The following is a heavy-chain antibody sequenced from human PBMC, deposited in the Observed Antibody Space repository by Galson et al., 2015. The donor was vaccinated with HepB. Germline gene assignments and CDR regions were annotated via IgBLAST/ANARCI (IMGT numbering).Heavy chain of an antibody. V-gene: IGHV1-3*01. D-gene: IGHD6-13*01. Sequence: SVKVSCKASGYTFTGYAMHWLRQAPGQRLEWMGWINAGNGKTKYSQKFQGRVTIARDTSASTAYMELSSLRSEDTAVYYCVRDEVTFTYSSNWYAVYWGQGTLVTVSS. CDR2: INAGNGKT. CDR1: GYTFTGYA. J-gene: IGHJ4*02. CDR3: VRDEVTFTYSSNWYAVY.